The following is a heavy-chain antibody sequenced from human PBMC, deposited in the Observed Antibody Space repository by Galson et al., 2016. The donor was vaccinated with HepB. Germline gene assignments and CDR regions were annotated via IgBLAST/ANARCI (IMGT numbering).Heavy chain of an antibody. D-gene: IGHD1-1*01. CDR3: ERVLGGTSTGYFDL. CDR2: IWYDGSNK. J-gene: IGHJ4*02. CDR1: GLTFSSYG. Sequence: SLRLSCAASGLTFSSYGMHWVRQAPGKGLEWVALIWYDGSNKYYADSVKGRFTISRDNSKNTLYLQMNSLRAEDTAVYYCERVLGGTSTGYFDLWGQGTLVTVSS. V-gene: IGHV3-33*01.